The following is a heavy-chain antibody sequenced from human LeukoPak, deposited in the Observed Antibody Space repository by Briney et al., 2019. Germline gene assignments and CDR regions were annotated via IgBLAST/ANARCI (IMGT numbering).Heavy chain of an antibody. CDR1: GFTFSRYS. CDR2: ISSSSSAI. CDR3: AREENGDYIDY. Sequence: GGSLRLSCAASGFTFSRYSMNWVRRAPGKGLEWVSFISSSSSAIYYADSVKGRFTISRDNAKNSLYLQMNSLTDEDTAVYYCAREENGDYIDYWGQGTLVTVSS. V-gene: IGHV3-48*02. J-gene: IGHJ4*02. D-gene: IGHD4-17*01.